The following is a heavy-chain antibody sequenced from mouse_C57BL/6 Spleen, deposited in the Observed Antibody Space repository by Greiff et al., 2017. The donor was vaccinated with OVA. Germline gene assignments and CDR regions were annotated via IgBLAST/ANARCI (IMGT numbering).Heavy chain of an antibody. J-gene: IGHJ1*03. V-gene: IGHV5-12*01. CDR1: GFTFSDYY. CDR2: ISNGGGST. CDR3: ARLPPPIYYGSSYFYWYFDV. Sequence: EVKLVESGGGLVQPGGSLKLSCAASGFTFSDYYMYWVRQTPEKRLEWVAYISNGGGSTYYPDTVKGRFTISRDNAKNTLYLQMSRLKSEDTAMYYCARLPPPIYYGSSYFYWYFDVWGTGTTVTVSS. D-gene: IGHD1-1*01.